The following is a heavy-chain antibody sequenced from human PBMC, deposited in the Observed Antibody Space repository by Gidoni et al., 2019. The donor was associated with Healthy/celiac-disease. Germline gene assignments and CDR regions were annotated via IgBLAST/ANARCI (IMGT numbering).Heavy chain of an antibody. CDR2: IYSSGST. V-gene: IGHV4-4*07. CDR1: GGSISSYY. J-gene: IGHJ5*02. CDR3: ARDRGQLLLNWFDP. D-gene: IGHD2-15*01. Sequence: QVQLQESGPGLVKPSEPLSLTCTVPGGSISSYYWSWIRQPAGKGLEWSGRIYSSGSTNYNPPLKSRVTMSVDTSKKRFSLKLSSVTAADTAVYYCARDRGQLLLNWFDPWGQGTLVTVSS.